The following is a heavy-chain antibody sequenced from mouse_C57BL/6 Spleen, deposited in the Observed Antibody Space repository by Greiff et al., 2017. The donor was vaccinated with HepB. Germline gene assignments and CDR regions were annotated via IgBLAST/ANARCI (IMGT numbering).Heavy chain of an antibody. D-gene: IGHD4-1*01. CDR1: GYAFSSSW. CDR2: IYPGDGDT. Sequence: QVQLKESGPELVKPGASVKISCKASGYAFSSSWMNWVKQRPGKGLEWIGRIYPGDGDTNYNGKFKGKATLTADKSSSTAYMQLSSLTSEDSAVYFCAILTGTVDYWGQGTSVTVSS. J-gene: IGHJ4*01. V-gene: IGHV1-82*01. CDR3: AILTGTVDY.